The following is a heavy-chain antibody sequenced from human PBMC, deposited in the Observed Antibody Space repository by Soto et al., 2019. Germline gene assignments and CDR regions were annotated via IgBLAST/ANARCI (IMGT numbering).Heavy chain of an antibody. Sequence: GESLKISCKASGYTFTSYGISWVRQAPGQGLEWMGWISAYNGNTNYAQKLQGRVTMTTDTSTSTAYMELRSLRSDDTAVYYCARSNYRYSGSQDAFDIWGQGTMVTVSS. CDR3: ARSNYRYSGSQDAFDI. J-gene: IGHJ3*02. CDR1: GYTFTSYG. CDR2: ISAYNGNT. D-gene: IGHD1-26*01. V-gene: IGHV1-18*01.